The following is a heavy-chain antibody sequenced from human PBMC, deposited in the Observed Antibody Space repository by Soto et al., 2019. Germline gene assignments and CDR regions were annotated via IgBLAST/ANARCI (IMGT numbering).Heavy chain of an antibody. CDR2: INPNSGGT. V-gene: IGHV1-2*02. D-gene: IGHD3-9*01. CDR3: ARDLNYYDILTGYYDNAFDFDY. CDR1: GYTFTGYY. Sequence: VAAGSVSCKGSGYTFTGYYMHWVRQAPGQGLEWMGWINPNSGGTNYAQKFQGRVTMTRDTSISTAYMELSRLRSDDTAVYYCARDLNYYDILTGYYDNAFDFDYWGQGTLVTVSS. J-gene: IGHJ4*02.